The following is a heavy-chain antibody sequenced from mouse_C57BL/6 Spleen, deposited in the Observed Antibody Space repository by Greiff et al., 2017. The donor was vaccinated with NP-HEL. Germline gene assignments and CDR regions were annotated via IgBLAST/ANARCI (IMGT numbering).Heavy chain of an antibody. D-gene: IGHD2-5*01. Sequence: VKLQESGAELVKPGASVKMSCKASGYTFTTYPIEWMKQNHGKSLEWIGNFHPYNDDTKYNEKFKGKATLTVEISSSTVYLELSRLTSDDSAVYYCARSNYIYYAMDYWGQGTSVTVSS. CDR1: GYTFTTYP. CDR2: FHPYNDDT. V-gene: IGHV1-47*01. CDR3: ARSNYIYYAMDY. J-gene: IGHJ4*01.